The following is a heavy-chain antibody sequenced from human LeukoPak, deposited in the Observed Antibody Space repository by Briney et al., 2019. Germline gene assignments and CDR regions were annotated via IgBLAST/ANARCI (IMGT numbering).Heavy chain of an antibody. J-gene: IGHJ4*02. CDR1: GGSISSSSYY. CDR2: INHSGST. CDR3: AGWNYGQAAGRIYVDY. Sequence: PSETLSLTCTVSGGSISSSSYYWSWIRQPPGKGLEWIGEINHSGSTNYNPSLKSRVTISVDTSKNQFSLKLSSVTAADTAVYYCAGWNYGQAAGRIYVDYWGQGTLVTVSS. V-gene: IGHV4-39*07. D-gene: IGHD1-7*01.